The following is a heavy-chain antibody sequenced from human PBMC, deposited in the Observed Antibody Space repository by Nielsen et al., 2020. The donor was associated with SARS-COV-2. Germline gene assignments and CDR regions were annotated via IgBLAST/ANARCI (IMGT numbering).Heavy chain of an antibody. CDR3: ARDRGSSGYYYIVY. D-gene: IGHD3-22*01. V-gene: IGHV4-34*01. Sequence: WIRQPPGKGLEWIGEINHSGSTNYNPSLKSRVTISVDTSKNQFSLKLSSVTAADTAVYYCARDRGSSGYYYIVYWGQGALVTVSS. J-gene: IGHJ4*02. CDR2: INHSGST.